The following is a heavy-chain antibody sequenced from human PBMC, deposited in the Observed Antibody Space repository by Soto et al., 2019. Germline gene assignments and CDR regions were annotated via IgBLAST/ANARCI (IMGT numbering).Heavy chain of an antibody. CDR3: ARTDYGTAYFDP. Sequence: TLSLTCTVSGDSISSGNHYWSWIRQPPGKGLEWIGYIFYSGTAYYNPSLKSRLTISVDASKNQFSLKLSSVTAADTAVYYCARTDYGTAYFDPWGQGSLVTVSS. J-gene: IGHJ5*02. CDR2: IFYSGTA. D-gene: IGHD3-10*01. CDR1: GDSISSGNHY. V-gene: IGHV4-30-4*01.